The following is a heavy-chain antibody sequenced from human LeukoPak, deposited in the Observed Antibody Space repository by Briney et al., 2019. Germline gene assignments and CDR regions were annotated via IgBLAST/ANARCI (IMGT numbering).Heavy chain of an antibody. CDR1: GYTLNEMS. Sequence: ASVKVSCKVSGYTLNEMSLHWVRQAPGKGPEWMGGFAPEDGGIICAQNFQGRVTMTEDTSIDTAYMELSSLRSEDTALYYCARQIRAGAFDIWGQGTMVTVSA. V-gene: IGHV1-24*01. CDR2: FAPEDGGI. J-gene: IGHJ3*02. D-gene: IGHD6-19*01. CDR3: ARQIRAGAFDI.